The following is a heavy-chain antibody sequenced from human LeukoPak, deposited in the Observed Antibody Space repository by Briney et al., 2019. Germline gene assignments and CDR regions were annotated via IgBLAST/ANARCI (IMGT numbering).Heavy chain of an antibody. Sequence: GGSLRLSCAASGFTLSNYWMHWVRRAPGKGLVWVSRINGDDSIVNYADPVKGRFTISRDNAKNTLYLQMNSLRPEDTAVYYCAKEKVAGFDYWGQGTLVTVSS. CDR2: INGDDSIV. V-gene: IGHV3-74*01. D-gene: IGHD6-19*01. J-gene: IGHJ4*02. CDR3: AKEKVAGFDY. CDR1: GFTLSNYW.